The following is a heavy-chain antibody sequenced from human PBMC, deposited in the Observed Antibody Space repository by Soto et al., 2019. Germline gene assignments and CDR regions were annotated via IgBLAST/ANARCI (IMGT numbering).Heavy chain of an antibody. CDR2: TYYTSNWNN. J-gene: IGHJ5*02. D-gene: IGHD3-3*01. CDR1: GDSVSRSSAV. CDR3: ARSVSGTGTEFAP. V-gene: IGHV6-1*01. Sequence: SQTLSLTCAISGDSVSRSSAVWNGIRQSPSRGLECLGRTYYTSNWNNYYAVSVKRRITINADTSKNQFSLQLNSVSPEGTALYSCARSVSGTGTEFAPWGQGTPVTVSS.